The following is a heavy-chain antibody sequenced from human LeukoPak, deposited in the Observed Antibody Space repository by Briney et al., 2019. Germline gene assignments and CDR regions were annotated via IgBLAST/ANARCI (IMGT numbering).Heavy chain of an antibody. Sequence: GGSLRLSCAASGFTFTSYSMNWVRQAPGKGLEWVTTISGGGGSTYYADSVKGRFTISRDNSKNTLYLQVNSLRAEDTAVYYCAKGGKWDVTPFDYWGQGTLVTVSS. J-gene: IGHJ4*02. CDR2: ISGGGGST. CDR3: AKGGKWDVTPFDY. V-gene: IGHV3-23*01. CDR1: GFTFTSYS. D-gene: IGHD1-26*01.